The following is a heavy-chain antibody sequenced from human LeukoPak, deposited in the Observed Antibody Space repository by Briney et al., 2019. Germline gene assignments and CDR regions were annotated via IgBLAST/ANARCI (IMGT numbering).Heavy chain of an antibody. CDR2: IDPSDSYT. CDR3: ARYYYGSGSYNWFDP. D-gene: IGHD3-10*01. V-gene: IGHV5-10-1*04. J-gene: IGHJ5*02. Sequence: GESLRISCKGSGYSFTSYWISWVRQMPGKGLEWMGRIDPSDSYTNYSPSFQGQVTILADKSISTAYLQWSSLKASDTAMYYCARYYYGSGSYNWFDPWGQGTLVTVSS. CDR1: GYSFTSYW.